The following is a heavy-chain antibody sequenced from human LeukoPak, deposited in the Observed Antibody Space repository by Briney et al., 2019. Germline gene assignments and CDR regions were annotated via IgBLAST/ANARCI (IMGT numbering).Heavy chain of an antibody. CDR3: ARGAGVSHRGAFDI. CDR1: GYTFTSYG. V-gene: IGHV1-18*01. Sequence: VASVKVSCKASGYTFTSYGISWVRQAPGQGLEWMGWISAYNGNTNYAQNLQGRVTMTTDTSTSTAYMELRSLRSDDTAVYYCARGAGVSHRGAFDIWGQGTMVTVSS. J-gene: IGHJ3*02. D-gene: IGHD1-14*01. CDR2: ISAYNGNT.